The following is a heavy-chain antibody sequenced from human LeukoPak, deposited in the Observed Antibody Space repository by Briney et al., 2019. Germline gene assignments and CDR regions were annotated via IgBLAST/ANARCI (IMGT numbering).Heavy chain of an antibody. V-gene: IGHV3-23*01. D-gene: IGHD4-17*01. CDR1: EFDFSSHA. CDR2: ISISGSKI. J-gene: IGHJ4*02. CDR3: ANEIRPNDY. Sequence: PGGSLRLSCAASEFDFSSHAMTWVRQAPGKGLEWVSAISISGSKIYYADSVKGRFTISRDNSKNTLYLQMNSLRAEDTAVYYCANEIRPNDYWGQGTQVTVSS.